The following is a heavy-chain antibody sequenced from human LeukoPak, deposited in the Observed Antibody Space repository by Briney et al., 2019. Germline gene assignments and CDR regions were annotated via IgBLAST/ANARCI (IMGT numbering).Heavy chain of an antibody. CDR3: AKGSEYCSSIICRYFDY. CDR2: ISGSGGST. D-gene: IGHD2-2*01. V-gene: IGHV3-23*01. J-gene: IGHJ4*02. CDR1: GFTFSSYA. Sequence: PGGSLRLSCAASGFTFSSYAMSWVRQAPGKGLEWVSTISGSGGSTYYADSVKGRFTISRDNSKNTLHLQMNSLRAEDTAVYFCAKGSEYCSSIICRYFDYWGQGILVTVSS.